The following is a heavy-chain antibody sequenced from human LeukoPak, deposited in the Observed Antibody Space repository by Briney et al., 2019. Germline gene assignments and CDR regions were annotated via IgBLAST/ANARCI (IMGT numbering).Heavy chain of an antibody. J-gene: IGHJ4*02. CDR3: AREDDY. Sequence: GGSLRLSCAASGFTFSSYAMSWVRQAPGKGLEWVSVIYSGGSTYYADSVKGRFTISRDNSKNTLYLQMNSLRAEDTAVYYCAREDDYWGQGTLVTVSS. CDR1: GFTFSSYA. CDR2: IYSGGST. V-gene: IGHV3-66*01.